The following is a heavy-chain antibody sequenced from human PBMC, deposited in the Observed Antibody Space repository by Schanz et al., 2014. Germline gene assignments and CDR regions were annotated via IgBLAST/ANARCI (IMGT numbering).Heavy chain of an antibody. D-gene: IGHD3-10*01. V-gene: IGHV3-30*04. CDR2: VSHDGFTK. J-gene: IGHJ4*02. CDR3: AKSGPDGWGNYQFDY. Sequence: QVQLEESGGGVVQPGGSLSLSCVASGFSFSGFAVHWVRQAPGKGLEWVSIVSHDGFTKHYADSVRGRFTLSRDNSKNTLYLQMNSLRAEDTAVYYCAKSGPDGWGNYQFDYWGQGALVTVSS. CDR1: GFSFSGFA.